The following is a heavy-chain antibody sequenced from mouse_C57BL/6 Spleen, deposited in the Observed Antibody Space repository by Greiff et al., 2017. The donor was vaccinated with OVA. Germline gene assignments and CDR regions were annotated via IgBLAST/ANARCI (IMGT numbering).Heavy chain of an antibody. D-gene: IGHD1-2*01. CDR1: GYTFTEYT. CDR3: ARHEEGDYDGSYFDY. CDR2: FYPGSGSI. V-gene: IGHV1-62-2*01. J-gene: IGHJ2*01. Sequence: QVQLKESGAELVKPGASVKLSCKASGYTFTEYTIHWVKQRSGQGLEWIGWFYPGSGSIKYNEKFKDKATLTADKSSSTVYMERSRLTSEDSAVYFCARHEEGDYDGSYFDYWGQGTTLTVSS.